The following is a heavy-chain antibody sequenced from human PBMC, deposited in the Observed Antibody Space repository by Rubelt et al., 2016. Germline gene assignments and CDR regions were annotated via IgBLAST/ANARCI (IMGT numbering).Heavy chain of an antibody. J-gene: IGHJ5*02. D-gene: IGHD2-2*01. CDR2: IYYSGST. Sequence: QLQLQESGPGLVKPSETPSLTCTVSGGSISSSSYYWGWIRQLPGKGLEWIGSIYYSGSTYYNPSLKSRVTISVDTSNNQCSLRLSYVTAAGTAVYDCARHSKNGSSTSCGLNWFDPWGQGTLVTVSS. V-gene: IGHV4-39*01. CDR3: ARHSKNGSSTSCGLNWFDP. CDR1: GGSISSSSYY.